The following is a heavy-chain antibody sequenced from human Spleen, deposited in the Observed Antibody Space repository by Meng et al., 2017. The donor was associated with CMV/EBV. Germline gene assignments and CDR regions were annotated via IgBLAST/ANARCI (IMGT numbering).Heavy chain of an antibody. J-gene: IGHJ5*02. CDR1: GFTFSSYA. CDR3: ARDRGADNWFDP. D-gene: IGHD3-10*01. V-gene: IGHV3-23*01. CDR2: ISGSGGST. Sequence: GESLKISCAASGFTFSSYAMSWVRQAPGKGLEWVSAISGSGGSTYYADSVKGRFTISRDNSKNTLYLQMNSLRAEDTAVYYCARDRGADNWFDPWGQGTLVTVSS.